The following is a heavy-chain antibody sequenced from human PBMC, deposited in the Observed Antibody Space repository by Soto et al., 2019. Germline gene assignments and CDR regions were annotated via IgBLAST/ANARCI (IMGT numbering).Heavy chain of an antibody. CDR2: VSSDGRIQ. CDR1: EFSFRPFD. CDR3: AKGGSSNDHGQGTYYTDL. J-gene: IGHJ5*02. V-gene: IGHV3-30*18. D-gene: IGHD3-10*01. Sequence: WGSLRISCTRTEFSFRPFDMHWVGQAPGKGLEWVAVVSSDGRIQYYADSVKGRFTISRGHDMVFLQMNSLRSEDTAYYFCAKGGSSNDHGQGTYYTDLWGQGTLVTVSS.